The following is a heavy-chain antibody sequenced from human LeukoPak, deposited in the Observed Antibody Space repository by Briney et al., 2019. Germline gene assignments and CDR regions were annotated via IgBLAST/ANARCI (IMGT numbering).Heavy chain of an antibody. CDR1: GFTFSNYW. V-gene: IGHV3-66*01. CDR2: IYSGGST. J-gene: IGHJ4*02. Sequence: PGGSLRLSCAASGFTFSNYWMHWVRQAPGKGLEWVSVIYSGGSTYYADSVKGRFTISRDNSKNTLYLQMNSLRAEDTAVYYCAREYSSSSGDYWGQGTLVTVSS. CDR3: AREYSSSSGDY. D-gene: IGHD6-6*01.